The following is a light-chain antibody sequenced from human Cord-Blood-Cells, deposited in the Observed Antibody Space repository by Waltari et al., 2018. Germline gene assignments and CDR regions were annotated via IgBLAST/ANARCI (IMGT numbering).Light chain of an antibody. CDR2: EVS. V-gene: IGLV2-8*01. J-gene: IGLJ1*01. Sequence: QSALTQPPSASGSPGQSVTISCTGTSSDVGGYNYVSWYQQHPGKAPKLMIYEVSKRPSGVPDRFSGSKSGNTASLTVSGRQAEDEADYYCSSYAGSNKDVFGTGTKVTVL. CDR3: SSYAGSNKDV. CDR1: SSDVGGYNY.